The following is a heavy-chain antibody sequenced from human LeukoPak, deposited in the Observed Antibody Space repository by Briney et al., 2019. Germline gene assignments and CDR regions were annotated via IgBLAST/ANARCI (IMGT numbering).Heavy chain of an antibody. J-gene: IGHJ4*01. CDR2: IDGDGSGT. CDR3: ATVFDY. Sequence: GSLRLSCAASGLTFSNHWMHWVRQAPGKGLVWVSRIDGDGSGTSYADSVKGRFTISRDNAKNTSYLQMDSLRAEDSAVYYCATVFDYWGQGTLVTVSS. D-gene: IGHD4-17*01. CDR1: GLTFSNHW. V-gene: IGHV3-74*01.